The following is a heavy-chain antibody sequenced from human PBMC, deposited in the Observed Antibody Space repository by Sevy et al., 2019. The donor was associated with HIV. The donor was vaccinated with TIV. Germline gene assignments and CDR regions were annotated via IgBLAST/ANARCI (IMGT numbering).Heavy chain of an antibody. V-gene: IGHV3-21*01. CDR1: GFTFSSYS. J-gene: IGHJ3*02. CDR2: ISSSSSYI. CDR3: ARDYYDFWSGYSRDAFDI. Sequence: GSLRLSCAASGFTFSSYSMNWVRQAPGKGLEWVSSISSSSSYIYYADSVKGRFTISRDNAKNSLYLQMNSLRAEDTAVYYCARDYYDFWSGYSRDAFDIWGQGTMVTVSS. D-gene: IGHD3-3*01.